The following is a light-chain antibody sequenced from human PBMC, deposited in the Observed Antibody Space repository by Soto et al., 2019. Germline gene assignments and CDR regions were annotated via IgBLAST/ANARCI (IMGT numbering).Light chain of an antibody. V-gene: IGKV3-20*01. Sequence: EIVLTQSPDTLSLSTGEGAALSCGCVQSVTNSYLAWYQQKPGQAPRLLIYGASSRATGIPDRFSGSGSETDFTLTISRLEPEDFAVYYCQQYSSSPPITFGQGTRLEIK. J-gene: IGKJ5*01. CDR1: QSVTNSY. CDR2: GAS. CDR3: QQYSSSPPIT.